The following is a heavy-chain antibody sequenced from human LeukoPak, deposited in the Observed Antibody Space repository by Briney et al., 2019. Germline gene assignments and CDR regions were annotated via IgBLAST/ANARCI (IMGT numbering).Heavy chain of an antibody. D-gene: IGHD3-10*01. J-gene: IGHJ4*02. CDR1: GFTVSSNY. CDR2: IYSGGSK. CDR3: ARGGYYYGSGDDY. V-gene: IGHV3-53*01. Sequence: PGGSLRLSCAASGFTVSSNYMSWVRQAPGKGLEWVSVIYSGGSKYYADSVKGRFTISRDNSKNTLYLQMNSLRAEDTAVYYCARGGYYYGSGDDYWGQGTLVTVSS.